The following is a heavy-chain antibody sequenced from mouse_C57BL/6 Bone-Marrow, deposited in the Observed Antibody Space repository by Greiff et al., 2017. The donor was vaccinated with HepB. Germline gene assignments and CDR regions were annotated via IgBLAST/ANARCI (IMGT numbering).Heavy chain of an antibody. D-gene: IGHD1-1*01. V-gene: IGHV1-64*01. CDR3: GSSYGANAMDY. CDR2: INPNSGST. J-gene: IGHJ4*01. CDR1: GYTFTSYW. Sequence: QVQLKQSGAELVKPGASVKLSCKASGYTFTSYWMHWVKQRPGQGLEWIGMINPNSGSTNYNEKFKSKSTRTVDKSSSTAYMQHSSLTSEDSAVYYCGSSYGANAMDYWGQGTSVTVSS.